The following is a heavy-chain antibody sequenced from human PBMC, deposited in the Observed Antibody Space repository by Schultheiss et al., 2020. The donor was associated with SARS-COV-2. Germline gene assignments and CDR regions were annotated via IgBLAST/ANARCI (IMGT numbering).Heavy chain of an antibody. CDR1: GFMFSSYG. CDR2: ISSSSSTI. J-gene: IGHJ4*02. CDR3: ARMVVPAASSPVDY. D-gene: IGHD2-2*01. V-gene: IGHV3-48*01. Sequence: GGSLRLSCAASGFMFSSYGMIWVRQAPGKGLEWVSYISSSSSTIYYADSVKGRFTISRDNAKNSLYLQMNSLRAEDTAVYYCARMVVPAASSPVDYWGQGTLVTVSS.